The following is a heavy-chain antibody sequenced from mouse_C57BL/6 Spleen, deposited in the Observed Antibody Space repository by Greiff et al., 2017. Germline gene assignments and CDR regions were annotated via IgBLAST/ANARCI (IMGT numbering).Heavy chain of an antibody. Sequence: DVKLVESGGGLVKPGGSLKLSCAASGFTFSSYAMSWVRQTPEKRLEWVATISDGGSYTYYPDNVKGRFTISRDNAKNNLYLQMSHLKSEDTAMYYCARDHSSLAYWGQGTTLTVSS. D-gene: IGHD1-1*01. CDR3: ARDHSSLAY. CDR1: GFTFSSYA. V-gene: IGHV5-4*01. J-gene: IGHJ2*01. CDR2: ISDGGSYT.